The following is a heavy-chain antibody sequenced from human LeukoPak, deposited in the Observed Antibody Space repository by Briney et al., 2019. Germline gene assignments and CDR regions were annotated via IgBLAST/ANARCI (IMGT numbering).Heavy chain of an antibody. V-gene: IGHV4-61*01. CDR1: GGSVRSDISH. CDR3: ARNRGWYATDV. Sequence: SETLSLTCSVSGGSVRSDISHWSWIRRPPGKGLEWIGYVHYGGSANYNPSLESRVTMSLDRSKNQFSLELTSVTAADTAVYYCARNRGWYATDVWGQGAAVTVSS. D-gene: IGHD6-19*01. CDR2: VHYGGSA. J-gene: IGHJ6*02.